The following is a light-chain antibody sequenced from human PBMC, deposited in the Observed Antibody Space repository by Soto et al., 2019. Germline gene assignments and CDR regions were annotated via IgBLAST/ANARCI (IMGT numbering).Light chain of an antibody. J-gene: IGKJ3*01. CDR2: AAT. CDR3: QQYDTLRVT. V-gene: IGKV1-16*01. CDR1: HPININ. Sequence: DIQMTQSPSSLSASVGDRVTITCRASHPININLVWFQQKPGKAPKSLIYAATNLQSGVPSRFSGSGGGTDFSLTISSLQPEDVATYYCQQYDTLRVTFGPGTKVDIK.